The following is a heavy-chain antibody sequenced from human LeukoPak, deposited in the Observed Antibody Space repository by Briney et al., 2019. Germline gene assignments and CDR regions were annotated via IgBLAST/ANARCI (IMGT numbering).Heavy chain of an antibody. CDR3: ARDHNYAFDY. CDR2: ISSISGTI. J-gene: IGHJ4*02. Sequence: GGSLRLSCAASGFTFSSYSMNWVRQAPGRGLEWVSYISSISGTINYADSVKGRFTISGDNARNSLFLQMNSLRAEDTAVYYCARDHNYAFDYWGQGTLVTVSS. CDR1: GFTFSSYS. V-gene: IGHV3-48*01. D-gene: IGHD5-18*01.